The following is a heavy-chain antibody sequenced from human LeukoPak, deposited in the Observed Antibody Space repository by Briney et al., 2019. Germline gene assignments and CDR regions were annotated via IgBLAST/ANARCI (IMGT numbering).Heavy chain of an antibody. CDR3: AKVVVVPAAIDGANDAFDI. CDR1: GFTFSSYA. D-gene: IGHD2-2*01. V-gene: IGHV3-23*01. Sequence: GGSLRLSCAASGFTFSSYAMSWVRQAPGKGLEWVSAISGSGGSTYYADSVKGRFTISRDNSKNTLYLQMNSLRAEDTAVYYCAKVVVVPAAIDGANDAFDIWGQGTMVTASS. CDR2: ISGSGGST. J-gene: IGHJ3*02.